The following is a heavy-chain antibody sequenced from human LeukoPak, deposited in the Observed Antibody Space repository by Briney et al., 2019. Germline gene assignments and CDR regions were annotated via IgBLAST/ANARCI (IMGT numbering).Heavy chain of an antibody. D-gene: IGHD6-13*01. J-gene: IGHJ4*02. CDR3: AREGQQPGYFDY. CDR2: IYHSGST. Sequence: SGTLSLTCAVSSGSISSTNWWSWVRQPPGKGLEWIGEIYHSGSTNYNPSLKSRVTISIDKSKNQFSLKLSSVTAADTAVYYCAREGQQPGYFDYWGQGTLVTVSS. CDR1: SGSISSTNW. V-gene: IGHV4-4*02.